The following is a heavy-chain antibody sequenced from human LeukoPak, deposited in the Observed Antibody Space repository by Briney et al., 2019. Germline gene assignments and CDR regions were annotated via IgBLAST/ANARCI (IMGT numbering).Heavy chain of an antibody. J-gene: IGHJ5*02. CDR1: GGSISSGGYH. CDR2: IYYSGST. Sequence: SQTLSLTCTVSGGSISSGGYHWSWIRQHPGKGLEWIGYIYYSGSTYYNPSLKSRVTISVDTSKNQFSLKLSSVTAADTAVYYCARDLATVTNFGWFDPWGQGTLVTVSS. V-gene: IGHV4-31*03. CDR3: ARDLATVTNFGWFDP. D-gene: IGHD4-17*01.